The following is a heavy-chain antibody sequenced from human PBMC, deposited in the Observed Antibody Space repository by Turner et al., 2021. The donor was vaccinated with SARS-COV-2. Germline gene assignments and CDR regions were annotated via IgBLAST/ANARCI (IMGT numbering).Heavy chain of an antibody. CDR2: ISGTCGST. J-gene: IGHJ4*02. CDR1: GFTFSSYA. Sequence: EVQLLESGGGLVQPGGSLRLSCPASGFTFSSYAMSWVRQAPGKGLEWVSAISGTCGSTYYADTVKGRFTISRDNSKNTLYLQMNSLRAEDAAVYYCAKGKGVLMVYAIPVWGQGTLVTVSS. V-gene: IGHV3-23*01. D-gene: IGHD2-8*01. CDR3: AKGKGVLMVYAIPV.